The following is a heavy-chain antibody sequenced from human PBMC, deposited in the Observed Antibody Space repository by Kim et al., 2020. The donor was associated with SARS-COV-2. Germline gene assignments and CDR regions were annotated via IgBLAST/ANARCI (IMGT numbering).Heavy chain of an antibody. CDR3: AKNRLWGVVATKY. D-gene: IGHD5-12*01. J-gene: IGHJ4*02. Sequence: ADCVKCRITITRDNTKNTLYRQMNSQRAEDTAVYYCAKNRLWGVVATKYCGQGTLVTVSS. V-gene: IGHV3-23*01.